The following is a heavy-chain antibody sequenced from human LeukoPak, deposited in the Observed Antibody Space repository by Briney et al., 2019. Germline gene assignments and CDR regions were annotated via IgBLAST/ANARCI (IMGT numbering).Heavy chain of an antibody. CDR2: IKNKGDGGTT. CDR1: GFTFNKAW. Sequence: GGSLRLSCAASGFTFNKAWMSWVRLAPGRGLEWVGRIKNKGDGGTTDYAAPVKGRFTVSRDDSKSTLYLQMNSLKTEDTAVYYCTTSGTPFEYWGQGTLVTVSS. CDR3: TTSGTPFEY. D-gene: IGHD3-10*01. V-gene: IGHV3-15*01. J-gene: IGHJ4*02.